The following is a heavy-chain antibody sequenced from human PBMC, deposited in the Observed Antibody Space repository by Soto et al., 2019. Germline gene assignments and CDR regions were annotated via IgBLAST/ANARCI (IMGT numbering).Heavy chain of an antibody. Sequence: NPSETLSLTCNVSGGSINSGGYYWGWIRQHPGKGLEWIGYIHYRGRTSYNPSLQSRVSISLDTSGHHFSMQLTSVTAADTAVYYCARCRDAFGFDSWGQGTLVTVSS. J-gene: IGHJ4*01. CDR3: ARCRDAFGFDS. CDR2: IHYRGRT. D-gene: IGHD2-15*01. CDR1: GGSINSGGYY. V-gene: IGHV4-31*03.